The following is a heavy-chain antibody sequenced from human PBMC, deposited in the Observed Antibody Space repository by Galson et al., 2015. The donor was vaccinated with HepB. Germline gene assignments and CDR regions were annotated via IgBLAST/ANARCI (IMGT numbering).Heavy chain of an antibody. CDR2: ISAYNGNT. Sequence: SVKVSCKASGYTFTSCGISWVRQAPGQGLEWMGWISAYNGNTNYAQKLQGRVTMTTDTSTSTAYMELRSLRSDDTAVYYCARASYSSSWYSGYYDSSGLTPFDYWGQGTLVTVSS. D-gene: IGHD3-22*01. V-gene: IGHV1-18*01. CDR3: ARASYSSSWYSGYYDSSGLTPFDY. J-gene: IGHJ4*02. CDR1: GYTFTSCG.